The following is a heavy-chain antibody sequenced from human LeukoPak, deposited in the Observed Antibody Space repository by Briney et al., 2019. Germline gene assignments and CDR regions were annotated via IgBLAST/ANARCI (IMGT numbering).Heavy chain of an antibody. CDR1: GFTFSSYG. CDR2: ISYDGSNK. Sequence: GASLRLSCAASGFTFSSYGMHWVRQDPGKGLEWVAVISYDGSNKYYADSVKGRFTLSRDNSKNTLYLQMTSLRAEDTAVYYCAKTLRVGYYYYYMDVWGKGTTVTVSS. CDR3: AKTLRVGYYYYYMDV. J-gene: IGHJ6*03. D-gene: IGHD1-26*01. V-gene: IGHV3-30*18.